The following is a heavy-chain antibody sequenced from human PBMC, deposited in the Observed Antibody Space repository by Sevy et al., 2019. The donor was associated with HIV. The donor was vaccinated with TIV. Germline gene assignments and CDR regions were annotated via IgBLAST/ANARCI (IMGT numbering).Heavy chain of an antibody. CDR1: GFTFSNYG. J-gene: IGHJ1*01. D-gene: IGHD1-26*01. CDR2: IRSDGNNK. V-gene: IGHV3-30*02. Sequence: GGSLRLSCAASGFTFSNYGMHWVRQAPGKGLEWVAFIRSDGNNKYHGDLVKGRFTISRDNSKNALYLQMNSLSAEDTAVYYCATYTGRYFPTRERLEGAEYFQHWGQGTLVTVSS. CDR3: ATYTGRYFPTRERLEGAEYFQH.